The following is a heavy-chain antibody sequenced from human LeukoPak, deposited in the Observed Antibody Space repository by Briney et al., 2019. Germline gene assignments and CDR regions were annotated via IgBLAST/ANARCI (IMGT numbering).Heavy chain of an antibody. CDR2: IIPIFGTA. CDR1: GGTFSSYA. D-gene: IGHD1-26*01. Sequence: ASVKVSCTASGGTFSSYAISWVRQAPGQGLEWMGGIIPIFGTANYAQKFQGRVTITADESTSTAYMELSSLRSEDTAVYYCASTIRTGEWELLLFDYWGQGTLVTVSS. CDR3: ASTIRTGEWELLLFDY. V-gene: IGHV1-69*13. J-gene: IGHJ4*02.